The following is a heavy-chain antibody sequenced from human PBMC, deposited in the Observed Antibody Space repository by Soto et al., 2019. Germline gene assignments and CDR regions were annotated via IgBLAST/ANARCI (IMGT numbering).Heavy chain of an antibody. V-gene: IGHV5-51*01. J-gene: IGHJ5*02. CDR3: ASRGPHIAADAANCFDT. CDR2: IYPGDSDT. D-gene: IGHD6-13*01. Sequence: GESLKISCKGSGYSFTSYWIGWVRQMPGKGLEWMGIIYPGDSDTRYSPSFQGQVTISADKSISTAYLQWSSLKASDTAMYYCASRGPHIAADAANCFDTWGQGTLVTVSS. CDR1: GYSFTSYW.